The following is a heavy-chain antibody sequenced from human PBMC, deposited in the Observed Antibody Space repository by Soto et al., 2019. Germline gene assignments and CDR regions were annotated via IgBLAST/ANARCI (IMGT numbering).Heavy chain of an antibody. CDR1: GYTFTSYG. V-gene: IGHV1-18*01. J-gene: IGHJ4*02. CDR2: ISAYNGNT. D-gene: IGHD3-16*01. Sequence: ASVKVSCKASGYTFTSYGISWVRQAPGQGLEWMGWISAYNGNTNYAQKLQGRVNMTTDTSTSTAHMELRSLRSDDTAVYYCARCPIDMHIGGPIGLDYYWGQGTLVTVSS. CDR3: ARCPIDMHIGGPIGLDYY.